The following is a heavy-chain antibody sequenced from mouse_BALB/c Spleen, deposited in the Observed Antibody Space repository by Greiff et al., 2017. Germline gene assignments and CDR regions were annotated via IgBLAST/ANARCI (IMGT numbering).Heavy chain of an antibody. CDR2: IYPGNSDT. J-gene: IGHJ2*01. CDR3: TRLDYYGYYFDY. CDR1: GYSFTSYW. V-gene: IGHV1-5*01. D-gene: IGHD1-1*01. Sequence: VQLQQSGTVLARPGASVKMSCKASGYSFTSYWMHWVKQRPGQGLEWIGAIYPGNSDTSYNQKFKGKAKLTAVTSASTAYMELSSLTNEDSAVYYCTRLDYYGYYFDYWGQGTTLTVSS.